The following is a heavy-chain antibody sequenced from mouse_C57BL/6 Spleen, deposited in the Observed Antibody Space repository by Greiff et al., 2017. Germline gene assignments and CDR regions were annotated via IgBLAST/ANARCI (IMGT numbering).Heavy chain of an antibody. V-gene: IGHV1-15*01. D-gene: IGHD2-1*01. CDR1: GYTFTNYE. Sequence: VQLQQSGAELVRPGASVTLSCKASGYTFTNYEMHWVKQTPVHGLEWIGAIDPETGGTAYNQKFKGKAILTADKSSSTAYMELRSLTSEDSAVYYCILGIYYGRAYWGQGTTLTVSS. CDR3: ILGIYYGRAY. J-gene: IGHJ2*01. CDR2: IDPETGGT.